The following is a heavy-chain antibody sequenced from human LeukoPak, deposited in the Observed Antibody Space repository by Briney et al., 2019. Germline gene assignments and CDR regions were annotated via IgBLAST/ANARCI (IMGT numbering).Heavy chain of an antibody. CDR2: ISAYNGNT. V-gene: IGHV1-18*01. D-gene: IGHD2-15*01. CDR1: GYTFTSYG. J-gene: IGHJ4*02. Sequence: WASVTVSCKASGYTFTSYGISWVRQAPGQGLEWMGWISAYNGNTNYAQKLQGRVTMTTDTSTSTAYMELRSLRSDDTAVYYCARDRRTHCSGGSCYSVRFDYWGQGTLVTVSS. CDR3: ARDRRTHCSGGSCYSVRFDY.